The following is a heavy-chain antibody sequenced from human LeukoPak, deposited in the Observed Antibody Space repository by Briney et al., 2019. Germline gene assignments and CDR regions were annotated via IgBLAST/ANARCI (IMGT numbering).Heavy chain of an antibody. J-gene: IGHJ4*02. CDR3: ARQQRGAFDY. CDR1: GDSVSSNTPA. V-gene: IGHV6-1*01. D-gene: IGHD6-13*01. CDR2: TYYMSKWYN. Sequence: SQTLSVTSAISGDSVSSNTPATNWIRQSPSGCLGWLGRTYYMSKWYNDSAVSVRSRITIIPDTAKNHISLHLNFVTREDTAVYYCARQQRGAFDYWGQGTLVTVSS.